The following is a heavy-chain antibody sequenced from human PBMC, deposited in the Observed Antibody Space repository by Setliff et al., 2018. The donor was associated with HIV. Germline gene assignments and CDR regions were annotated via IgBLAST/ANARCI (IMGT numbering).Heavy chain of an antibody. V-gene: IGHV1-2*02. Sequence: ASVKVSCKASGYTFTAYQLHWVRQAPGQGLESMGWINPKTGDTKYVQKFQGRVTMTRDTSIKTAYMEVSRLRSDDTAVYYCARGPTDWGQGTMVTVSS. CDR3: ARGPTD. J-gene: IGHJ3*01. CDR1: GYTFTAYQ. CDR2: INPKTGDT. D-gene: IGHD4-17*01.